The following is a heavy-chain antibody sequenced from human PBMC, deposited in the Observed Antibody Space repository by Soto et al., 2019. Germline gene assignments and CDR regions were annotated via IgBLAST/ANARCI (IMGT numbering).Heavy chain of an antibody. Sequence: QVQLVQSGAEEKKPVASVKVSCTTSGYTFSSYAIHWVRQAPGQGLEWMGWINPGNANTKNSQKFQGRVTITSDTSASTAYMELSSLTSEDTAVYYCARVDGAYWGQGTLVTVSS. V-gene: IGHV1-3*05. CDR2: INPGNANT. CDR3: ARVDGAY. D-gene: IGHD2-2*03. CDR1: GYTFSSYA. J-gene: IGHJ4*02.